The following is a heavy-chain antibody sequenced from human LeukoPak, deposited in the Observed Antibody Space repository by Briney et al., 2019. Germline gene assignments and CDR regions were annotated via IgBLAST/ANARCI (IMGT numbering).Heavy chain of an antibody. D-gene: IGHD4-17*01. V-gene: IGHV3-48*02. CDR1: GFTFSSYS. J-gene: IGHJ5*02. Sequence: SGGSLRLSCAASGFTFSSYSMNWVRQAPGKGLEWVSYISSSSSTIYYADSVKGRFTISRDNAENLLYLQMNSLRDEDTAVYYCVREAVNDYGDYVFWFDPWGQGALVTVSS. CDR3: VREAVNDYGDYVFWFDP. CDR2: ISSSSSTI.